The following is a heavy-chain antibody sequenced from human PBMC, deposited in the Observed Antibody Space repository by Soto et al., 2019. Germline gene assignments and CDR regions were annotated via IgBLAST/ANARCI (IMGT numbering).Heavy chain of an antibody. V-gene: IGHV3-64D*06. CDR2: IRSNGGST. Sequence: GSLRLSCSASGFTFSSYAMPWVRQAPGKGLEYVSAIRSNGGSTYYADSVKGRFTISRDNSNNTLYLQMSSLRAEDTAVDYCVADAGDGYNYFDYWGQGTLVTVSS. CDR1: GFTFSSYA. CDR3: VADAGDGYNYFDY. D-gene: IGHD5-12*01. J-gene: IGHJ4*02.